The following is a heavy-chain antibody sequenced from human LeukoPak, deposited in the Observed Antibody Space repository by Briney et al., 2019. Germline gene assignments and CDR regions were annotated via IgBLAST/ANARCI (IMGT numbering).Heavy chain of an antibody. CDR3: AKGSGSYGNYYYYYMDV. V-gene: IGHV3-30*02. Sequence: GGSLRLSCAASGFTFSSYGMHWVRQAPGKGLEWVAFIRYDGSNKYYADSVKGRFTISRDNSKNTLYLQMNSLRAEDTAVYYCAKGSGSYGNYYYYYMDVWGKGTTVTISS. J-gene: IGHJ6*03. CDR2: IRYDGSNK. D-gene: IGHD1-26*01. CDR1: GFTFSSYG.